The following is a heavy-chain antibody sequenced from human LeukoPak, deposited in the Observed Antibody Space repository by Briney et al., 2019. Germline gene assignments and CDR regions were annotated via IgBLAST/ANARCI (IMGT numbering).Heavy chain of an antibody. D-gene: IGHD5-24*01. CDR2: VGPSGART. V-gene: IGHV3-23*01. J-gene: IGHJ4*02. CDR1: GFTFSTFA. CDR3: AKDDAYLQYDD. Sequence: QPGGSLRLSCAASGFTFSTFAMHWVRLSPGKGLEWVSGVGPSGARTYYADSVKGRFTVSRDNSKNMVFLQMNSLRAEDTAIYYCAKDDAYLQYDDWGQGTLVTVSS.